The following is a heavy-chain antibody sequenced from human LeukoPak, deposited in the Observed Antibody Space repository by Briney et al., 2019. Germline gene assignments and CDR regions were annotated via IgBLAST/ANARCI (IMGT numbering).Heavy chain of an antibody. CDR3: ARDRIVVIGGYYFDY. CDR2: ISYDVRHK. Sequence: GYLLLSGASSGFTFSRYAMHGARPAPGEGLEGVAVISYDVRHKYYSDSVKGRFTISRDNSQNTLYLQMNSLRAEDTAVYYCARDRIVVIGGYYFDYWGQGTLVTVPS. D-gene: IGHD3-22*01. J-gene: IGHJ4*02. V-gene: IGHV3-30*04. CDR1: GFTFSRYA.